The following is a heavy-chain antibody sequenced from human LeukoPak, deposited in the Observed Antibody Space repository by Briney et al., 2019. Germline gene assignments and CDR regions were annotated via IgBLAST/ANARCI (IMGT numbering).Heavy chain of an antibody. CDR3: TTALLVTMVRGVDLEAFDI. CDR2: SKSKTDGGTT. V-gene: IGHV3-15*01. D-gene: IGHD3-10*01. Sequence: GGSLRLSCAASGFTFSNAWMSWVRQAPGKGLEWGGRSKSKTDGGTTDYAAPVKGRFTISRDDSKNTLYLQMNSLKTEDTAVYYCTTALLVTMVRGVDLEAFDIWGQGTMVTVSS. J-gene: IGHJ3*02. CDR1: GFTFSNAW.